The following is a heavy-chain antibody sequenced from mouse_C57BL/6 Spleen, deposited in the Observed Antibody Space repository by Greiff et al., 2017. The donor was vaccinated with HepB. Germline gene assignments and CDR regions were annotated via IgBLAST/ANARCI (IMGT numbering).Heavy chain of an antibody. J-gene: IGHJ4*01. Sequence: DVKLVESEGGLVQPGSSMKLSCTASGFTFSDYYMAWVRQVPEKGLEWVANINYDGSSTYYLDSLKSRFIISRDNAKNILYLQMSSLKSEDTATYYCARELLHYAMDYWGQGTSVTVSS. CDR2: INYDGSST. CDR1: GFTFSDYY. V-gene: IGHV5-16*01. CDR3: ARELLHYAMDY. D-gene: IGHD1-1*01.